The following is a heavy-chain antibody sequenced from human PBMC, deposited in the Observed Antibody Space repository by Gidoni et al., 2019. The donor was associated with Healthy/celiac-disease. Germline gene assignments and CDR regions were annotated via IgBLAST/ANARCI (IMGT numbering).Heavy chain of an antibody. D-gene: IGHD4-17*01. CDR2: ISYDGSNK. Sequence: QVQLVESGGGVVQPGRSRRRSCADSGFTFSSYAMHWGRQAPGKGREWVAVISYDGSNKYYADSVKGRFTISRDNSKNTLYLQMNSLRAEDTAVYYCARVGGDYTHGMDVWGQGTTVTVSS. V-gene: IGHV3-30-3*01. J-gene: IGHJ6*02. CDR1: GFTFSSYA. CDR3: ARVGGDYTHGMDV.